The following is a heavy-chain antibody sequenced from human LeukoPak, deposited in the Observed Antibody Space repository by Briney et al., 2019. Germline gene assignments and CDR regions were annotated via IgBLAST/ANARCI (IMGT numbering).Heavy chain of an antibody. V-gene: IGHV3-48*02. CDR2: ISSSSSTI. D-gene: IGHD2-2*01. J-gene: IGHJ5*02. Sequence: PGGSLRLSCAASGFTFSSYSMNWVRQAPGKRLEWVSYISSSSSTIYYADSVKGRFTISRDNAKNSLYLQMNSLRDEDTAVYYCARDPDRKDIVVVPAAYTFDPWGQGTLVTVSS. CDR1: GFTFSSYS. CDR3: ARDPDRKDIVVVPAAYTFDP.